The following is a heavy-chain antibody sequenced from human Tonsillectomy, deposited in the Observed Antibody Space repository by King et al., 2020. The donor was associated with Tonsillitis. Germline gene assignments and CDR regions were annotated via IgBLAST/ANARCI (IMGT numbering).Heavy chain of an antibody. CDR2: INPNSGGT. CDR1: GYTFTGYY. J-gene: IGHJ4*02. D-gene: IGHD3-3*01. CDR3: ALDTHYDFWSGYPGFSALLTD. V-gene: IGHV1-2*02. Sequence: QLVQSGAEVKKPGASVKVSCKASGYTFTGYYMHWVRQAPGQGLEWMGWINPNSGGTNYARKFQGRVTMTRDTSISTAYMELSRLRSDDTAVYYCALDTHYDFWSGYPGFSALLTDWGQGTLVTVSS.